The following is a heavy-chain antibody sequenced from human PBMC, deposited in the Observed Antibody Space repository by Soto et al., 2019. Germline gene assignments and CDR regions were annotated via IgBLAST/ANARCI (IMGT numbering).Heavy chain of an antibody. CDR3: ARVIYCSGGSCYGAHEKYYYGMDV. J-gene: IGHJ6*02. CDR1: GGTFSSYA. CDR2: IIPIFGTA. Sequence: SVKVSCKASGGTFSSYAISWVRQAPGQGLEWMGGIIPIFGTANYAQKFQGRVTITADESTSTAYMELSSLRSEDTAVYYCARVIYCSGGSCYGAHEKYYYGMDVWGQGTTVTVSS. D-gene: IGHD2-15*01. V-gene: IGHV1-69*13.